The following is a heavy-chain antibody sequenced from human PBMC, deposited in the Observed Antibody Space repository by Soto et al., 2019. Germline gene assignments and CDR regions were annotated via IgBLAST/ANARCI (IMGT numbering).Heavy chain of an antibody. Sequence: GSVKVSCKSSGFTFTSYAIHWLRQAPGQRPQWMGWINGGSGNTKYSQDFQGRVTFTRDTFATTAYLELSSLRSEDTAVYYCARVPPWGNSAGDYYIQHYDSWGQGTPVTVSS. D-gene: IGHD3-10*01. CDR1: GFTFTSYA. J-gene: IGHJ4*02. CDR3: ARVPPWGNSAGDYYIQHYDS. CDR2: INGGSGNT. V-gene: IGHV1-3*01.